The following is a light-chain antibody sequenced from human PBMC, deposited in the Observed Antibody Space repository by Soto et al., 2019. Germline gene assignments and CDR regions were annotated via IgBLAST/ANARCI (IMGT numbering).Light chain of an antibody. Sequence: QSVLTQPPSVSGSPGQSVTIPCTGTSSDVGSYNRVSWYQQPPGTAPKVMIYEVSNRPSGVPDRFSGSKSGNTASLTISGLQAEDEADYYCASYTARPTRFVCGTGTKVTVL. V-gene: IGLV2-18*02. CDR2: EVS. CDR3: ASYTARPTRFV. CDR1: SSDVGSYNR. J-gene: IGLJ1*01.